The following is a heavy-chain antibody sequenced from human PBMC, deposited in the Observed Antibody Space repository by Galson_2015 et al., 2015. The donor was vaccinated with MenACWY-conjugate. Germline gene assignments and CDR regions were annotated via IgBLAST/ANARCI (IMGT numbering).Heavy chain of an antibody. V-gene: IGHV3-15*01. Sequence: SLRLSCAGSAFTFSNAYMSWVRQAPGKGLEWVGRIKGQTDGGKIDYAAPVKGRFTISGDDSKNTLYLQMNSLKIEDTAVYYCTPHKPDSWGGLLFHFYMDVWGKGTTVTVSS. J-gene: IGHJ6*03. CDR2: IKGQTDGGKI. D-gene: IGHD2-21*01. CDR1: AFTFSNAY. CDR3: TPHKPDSWGGLLFHFYMDV.